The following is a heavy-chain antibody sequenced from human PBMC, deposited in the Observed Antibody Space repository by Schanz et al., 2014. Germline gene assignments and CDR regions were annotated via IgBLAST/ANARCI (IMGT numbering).Heavy chain of an antibody. Sequence: QVQLVQSGAEVKKPGASVKVSCKASGYTFTNYDINWVRQATGQGLEWMGWMNPNSGDTGYAQKFQGRVTMTRNTCISTVYMELSSLRSEDTAVYSCARRPRVVVVPDIFYFYYGMDVWGQGTMVTVSS. J-gene: IGHJ6*02. CDR1: GYTFTNYD. D-gene: IGHD2-2*01. V-gene: IGHV1-8*01. CDR2: MNPNSGDT. CDR3: ARRPRVVVVPDIFYFYYGMDV.